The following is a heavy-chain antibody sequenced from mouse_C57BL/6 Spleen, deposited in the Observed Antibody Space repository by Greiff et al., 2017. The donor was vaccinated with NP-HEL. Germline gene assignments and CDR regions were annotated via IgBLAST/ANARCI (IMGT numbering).Heavy chain of an antibody. CDR1: GFTFSSYA. Sequence: EVNVVESGGGLVKPGGSLKLSCAASGFTFSSYAMSWVRQTPEKRLEWVATISDGGSYTYYPDNVKGRFTISRDNAKNNLYLQMSHLKSEDTAMYYCARDFLLDYWGQGTTLTVSS. J-gene: IGHJ2*01. D-gene: IGHD2-10*01. V-gene: IGHV5-4*01. CDR2: ISDGGSYT. CDR3: ARDFLLDY.